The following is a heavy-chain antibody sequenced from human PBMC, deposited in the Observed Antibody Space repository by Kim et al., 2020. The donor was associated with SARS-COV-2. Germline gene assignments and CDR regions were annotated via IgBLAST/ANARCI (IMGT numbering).Heavy chain of an antibody. CDR2: ISSSSSYT. V-gene: IGHV3-11*05. CDR1: GFTFSDYY. D-gene: IGHD6-13*01. J-gene: IGHJ4*02. Sequence: GGSLRLSCAASGFTFSDYYMSWIRQAPGKGLEWVSYISSSSSYTNYADSVKGRFTISRDNAKNSLYLQMNSLRAEDTAVYYCAREGYSSSWLPVHACDYWGQGTQVTVSS. CDR3: AREGYSSSWLPVHACDY.